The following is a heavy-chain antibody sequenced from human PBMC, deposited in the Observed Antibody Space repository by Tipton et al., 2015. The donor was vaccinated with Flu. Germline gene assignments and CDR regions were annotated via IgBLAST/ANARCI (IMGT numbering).Heavy chain of an antibody. Sequence: LRLSCTVSGDSISSYYWSWIRQPPGKGLEWIGYIFYNGSANYNPSLKSRVTISADSPKNQFSLMLTSVTAADTAVYYCARTTYDYTNFGTPGAYGMDVWGQGTTVTVS. V-gene: IGHV4-59*01. CDR3: ARTTYDYTNFGTPGAYGMDV. J-gene: IGHJ6*02. D-gene: IGHD4-11*01. CDR1: GDSISSYY. CDR2: IFYNGSA.